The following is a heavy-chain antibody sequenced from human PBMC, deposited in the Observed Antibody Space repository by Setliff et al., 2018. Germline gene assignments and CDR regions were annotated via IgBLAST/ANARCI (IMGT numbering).Heavy chain of an antibody. CDR1: GGSFSGYY. CDR3: ARGRIQLWKYYFDY. CDR2: INHSGST. D-gene: IGHD5-18*01. Sequence: SETLSLTCAVYGGSFSGYYWSWIRQPPGKGLEWIGEINHSGSTNYNPSLKSRVTISVDTSKNQFSLKLSPVTAADTAVYYCARGRIQLWKYYFDYWGQGTLVTVSS. J-gene: IGHJ4*02. V-gene: IGHV4-34*01.